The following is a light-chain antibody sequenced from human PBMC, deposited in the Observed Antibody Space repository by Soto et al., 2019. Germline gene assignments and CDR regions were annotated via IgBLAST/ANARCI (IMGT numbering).Light chain of an antibody. J-gene: IGKJ3*01. CDR1: QSVSSN. CDR3: QQYNYWPRG. CDR2: GAS. V-gene: IGKV3-15*01. Sequence: EIVMTQSPATLSVSPGERATLSCRASQSVSSNLAWYQQKPGQAPRLLIYGASTRATGIPARFSGSESGTEFTLTISSLQSEDSAVYYCQQYNYWPRGFGPGTKVDIK.